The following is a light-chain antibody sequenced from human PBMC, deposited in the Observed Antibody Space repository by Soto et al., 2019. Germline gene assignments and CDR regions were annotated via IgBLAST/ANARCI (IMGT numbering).Light chain of an antibody. Sequence: SELPRAPSASVSPGQSVTISCARTINDVGGYNYVSWYQQHPGKVPQLMIYQVTKRPSGVPDRFSASKSDTTASLTISGLQVEDEGDYYCMSYAGGNRFVFGTGTKVTVL. CDR3: MSYAGGNRFV. CDR1: INDVGGYNY. J-gene: IGLJ1*01. CDR2: QVT. V-gene: IGLV2-8*01.